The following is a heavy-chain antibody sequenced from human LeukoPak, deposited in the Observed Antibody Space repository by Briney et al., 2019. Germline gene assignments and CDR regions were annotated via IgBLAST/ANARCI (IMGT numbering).Heavy chain of an antibody. V-gene: IGHV4-59*01. CDR1: GGSISSYY. D-gene: IGHD3-3*01. CDR3: AREPRRSEYDFWRGYYSVGYFDY. CDR2: IYYSGST. J-gene: IGHJ4*02. Sequence: SETLSLTCTVSGGSISSYYWSWIRQPPGKGLEWIGYIYYSGSTNYNPSLKSRVTISVDTSKNQFSLKLSSVTAADTAVYYCAREPRRSEYDFWRGYYSVGYFDYWGQGTLVTVSS.